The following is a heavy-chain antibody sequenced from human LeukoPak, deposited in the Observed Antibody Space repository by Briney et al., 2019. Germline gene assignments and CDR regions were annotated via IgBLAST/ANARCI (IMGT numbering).Heavy chain of an antibody. CDR3: ARASRRSSGYYYDY. CDR1: GGSISSSNW. V-gene: IGHV4-4*02. J-gene: IGHJ4*02. D-gene: IGHD3-22*01. CDR2: IYHSGST. Sequence: ASETLSLTCAVSGGSISSSNWWSWVRQPPGKGLEWIGEIYHSGSTNYNPSLKSRVTISVDKSKNQFSLKLSSVTAADTAVYYCARASRRSSGYYYDYWGQGTLVTVSS.